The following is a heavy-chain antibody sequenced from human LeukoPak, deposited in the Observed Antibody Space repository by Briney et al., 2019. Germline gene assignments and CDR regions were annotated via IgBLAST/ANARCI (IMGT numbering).Heavy chain of an antibody. D-gene: IGHD6-13*01. CDR3: AKAPSSPDAPPYGMDV. CDR1: GFTFSSYG. V-gene: IGHV3-30*18. Sequence: PGRSLRLSCAASGFTFSSYGMHWVRQAPGKGLEWVAVISYDGSNKYYADSVKGRFTISRDNSKNTLYLQMNSLRAEDTAVYYCAKAPSSPDAPPYGMDVWGQGTTVTVSS. CDR2: ISYDGSNK. J-gene: IGHJ6*02.